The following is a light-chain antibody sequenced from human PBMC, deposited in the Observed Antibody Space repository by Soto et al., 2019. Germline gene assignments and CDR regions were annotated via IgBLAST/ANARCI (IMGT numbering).Light chain of an antibody. CDR3: QQYKSLYT. J-gene: IGKJ2*01. CDR2: DAS. V-gene: IGKV1-5*01. Sequence: DIQMTQSPSTLSASVGDRVTITCRASQTISGWLAWYQQKPGKAPRLLIYDASTLESGVPSRFSGSESGTEFTLTISSLQPDDFATYYCQQYKSLYTFGQGTKVDIK. CDR1: QTISGW.